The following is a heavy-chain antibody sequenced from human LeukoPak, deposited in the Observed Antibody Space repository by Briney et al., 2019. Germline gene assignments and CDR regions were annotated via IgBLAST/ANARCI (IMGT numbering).Heavy chain of an antibody. CDR3: ARDTYSSGWYVDY. D-gene: IGHD6-19*01. CDR1: GYSISSGYF. Sequence: SETLSLTCTVSGYSISSGYFWGWMRQPPGKGLEWIAIMHHTGSTHYNPSLQSRVTISVDTSKNQFSLKLSSVTAADTAVYYCARDTYSSGWYVDYWGQGTLVTVSS. V-gene: IGHV4-38-2*02. J-gene: IGHJ4*02. CDR2: MHHTGST.